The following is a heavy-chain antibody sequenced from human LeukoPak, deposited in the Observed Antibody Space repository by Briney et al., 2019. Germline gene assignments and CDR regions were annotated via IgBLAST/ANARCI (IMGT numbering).Heavy chain of an antibody. Sequence: GGSLRLSCAVSGFTFSSYAMSWVRRAPGKGLEWVSAISGSGGSTYYADSVKGRFTISRDNSKNTLYLQMNSLRAEDTAVYYCAKGWDSSSWSPMDVWGQGTTVTVSS. V-gene: IGHV3-23*01. CDR3: AKGWDSSSWSPMDV. CDR1: GFTFSSYA. D-gene: IGHD6-13*01. CDR2: ISGSGGST. J-gene: IGHJ6*02.